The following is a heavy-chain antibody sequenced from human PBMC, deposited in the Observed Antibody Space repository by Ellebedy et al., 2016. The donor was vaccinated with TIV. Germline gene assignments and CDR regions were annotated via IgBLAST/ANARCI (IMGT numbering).Heavy chain of an antibody. V-gene: IGHV3-11*06. J-gene: IGHJ4*02. CDR3: ARPRGYSYGGFDY. CDR2: ISSSSSYT. CDR1: GFSFSDFY. Sequence: GESLKISCAASGFSFSDFYMSWIRQAPGKGLDWVSYISSSSSYTNYADSVKGRFTISRDNAKNSLYLQMNSLRDEDTAVYYCARPRGYSYGGFDYWGQGTLVTVSS. D-gene: IGHD5-18*01.